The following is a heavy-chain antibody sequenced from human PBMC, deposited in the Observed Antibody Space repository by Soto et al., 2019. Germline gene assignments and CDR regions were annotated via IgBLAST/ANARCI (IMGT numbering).Heavy chain of an antibody. D-gene: IGHD1-7*01. V-gene: IGHV4-59*02. CDR2: TFYTGST. CDR3: ATCFMATTWAYMDV. Sequence: QVQLQESGPGLVKPSETLSLTCNVSGGSVSSYYWSWIRQPPGKGLEWIGYTFYTGSTXXNPSLXXXXXXXXXXXXXXXXXXXXXXXXXXXXXYFCATCFMATTWAYMDVWGKGTTVTVSS. CDR1: GGSVSSYY. J-gene: IGHJ6*03.